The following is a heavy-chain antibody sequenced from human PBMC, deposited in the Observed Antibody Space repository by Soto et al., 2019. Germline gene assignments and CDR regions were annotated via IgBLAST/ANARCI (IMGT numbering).Heavy chain of an antibody. CDR2: INPNSGGT. V-gene: IGHV1-2*04. D-gene: IGHD3-3*01. Sequence: ASVKVSCKASGYTFTGYYMHWVRQAPGQGLEWMGWINPNSGGTNYAQKFQGWVTMTRDTSISTAYMELSRLRSDDTAVYYCARGLSGYTRSPSYYYYYYGMDVWGQGTTVTVSS. J-gene: IGHJ6*02. CDR1: GYTFTGYY. CDR3: ARGLSGYTRSPSYYYYYYGMDV.